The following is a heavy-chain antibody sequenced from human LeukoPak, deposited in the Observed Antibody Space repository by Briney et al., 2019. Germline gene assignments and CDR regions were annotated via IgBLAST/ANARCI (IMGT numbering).Heavy chain of an antibody. V-gene: IGHV3-48*01. J-gene: IGHJ4*02. CDR1: GFTFNTYS. D-gene: IGHD3-22*01. CDR2: ISTTSATI. CDR3: ARGGYSPDY. Sequence: GGSLRLSCVASGFTFNTYSMNWVRQTPGRGLEWVSYISTTSATIYYADSVKGRFTISRDNVKNSLYLQMNSQRAEDTALYYCARGGYSPDYWGQGTLVTVSS.